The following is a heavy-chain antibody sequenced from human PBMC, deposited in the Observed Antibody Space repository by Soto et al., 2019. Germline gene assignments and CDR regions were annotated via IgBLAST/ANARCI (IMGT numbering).Heavy chain of an antibody. D-gene: IGHD2-2*01. CDR1: GFTFSSYS. CDR3: ARGKGTSASCPLY. J-gene: IGHJ4*02. CDR2: ISSSSTTI. V-gene: IGHV3-48*02. Sequence: GGSLRLSCVVTGFTFSSYSMNWVRQAPGKGLEWVSHISSSSTTIYYADSVKGRFTISRDNAKNSLYLQMNSLRDEDTAVYYCARGKGTSASCPLYWGPGPLFTVSS.